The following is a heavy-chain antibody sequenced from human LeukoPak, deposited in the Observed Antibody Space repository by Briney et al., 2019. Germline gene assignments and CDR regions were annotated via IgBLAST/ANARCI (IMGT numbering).Heavy chain of an antibody. V-gene: IGHV1-2*02. CDR3: ATESGYSSGWYPNYYYYYGMDV. CDR1: GYTFTGYY. CDR2: INPNSGGT. Sequence: GASVKVSCKASGYTFTGYYMHWVRQAPGQGLEWMGWINPNSGGTNYAQKFQGRVTMTRDTPISTAYMELSRLRSDDTAVYYCATESGYSSGWYPNYYYYYGMDVWGQGTTVTVSS. D-gene: IGHD6-19*01. J-gene: IGHJ6*02.